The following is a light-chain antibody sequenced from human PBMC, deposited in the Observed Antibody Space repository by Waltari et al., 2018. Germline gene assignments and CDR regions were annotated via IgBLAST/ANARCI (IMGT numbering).Light chain of an antibody. CDR2: DVS. J-gene: IGLJ1*01. V-gene: IGLV2-14*03. CDR1: SSDVGIYNY. Sequence: QSALTQPASVSGSPGQSITISCTGTSSDVGIYNYVSWYQQHPGKAPRLMIYDVSKRPSVISVRFSCYKSGNPASLTSSGLQAEDEADYYCNSYTISSSYVFGTGTKVTVL. CDR3: NSYTISSSYV.